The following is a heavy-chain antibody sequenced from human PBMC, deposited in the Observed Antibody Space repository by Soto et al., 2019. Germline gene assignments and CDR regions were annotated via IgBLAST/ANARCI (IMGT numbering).Heavy chain of an antibody. J-gene: IGHJ4*02. Sequence: GGSLRLSCAASGFIFSDYGIHWVRQAPGQGLEWVALIWYDGSKKYYAESVKGRFTVSRDNINSTLYLEMNSLRVEDSGVYYCAREGAVAGSQDFWGQGTRVTVSS. CDR1: GFIFSDYG. D-gene: IGHD6-19*01. CDR2: IWYDGSKK. CDR3: AREGAVAGSQDF. V-gene: IGHV3-33*01.